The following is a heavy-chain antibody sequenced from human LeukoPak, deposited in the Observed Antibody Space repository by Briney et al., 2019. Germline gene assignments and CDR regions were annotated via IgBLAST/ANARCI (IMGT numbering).Heavy chain of an antibody. Sequence: GASVKVSCKASGYTFTSYYMHWVRQAPGQGLEWMGIINPSGGSTSYAQKFQGRVTMTRDMSTSTVYMELSSLRSEDTAVYYCARDCYGSGSYSYFDYWGQGTLVTASS. CDR1: GYTFTSYY. D-gene: IGHD3-10*01. CDR2: INPSGGST. CDR3: ARDCYGSGSYSYFDY. J-gene: IGHJ4*02. V-gene: IGHV1-46*01.